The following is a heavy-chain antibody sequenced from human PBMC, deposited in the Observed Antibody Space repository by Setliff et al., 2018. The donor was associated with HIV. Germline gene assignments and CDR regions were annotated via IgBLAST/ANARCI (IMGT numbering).Heavy chain of an antibody. J-gene: IGHJ4*02. Sequence: GGSLRLSCAASGFTFSAHGMHWVRQAPGKGLEWVAFINYDGSNKYYADSVKGRFTISRDNSKNTLYLQMNSLRAEDTAVYYCAKDRYYDSSGSPFDYWGQGTLVTVSS. CDR1: GFTFSAHG. D-gene: IGHD3-22*01. V-gene: IGHV3-30*02. CDR3: AKDRYYDSSGSPFDY. CDR2: INYDGSNK.